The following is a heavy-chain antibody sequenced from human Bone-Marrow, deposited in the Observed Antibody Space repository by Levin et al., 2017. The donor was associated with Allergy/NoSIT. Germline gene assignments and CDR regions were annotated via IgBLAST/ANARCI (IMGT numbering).Heavy chain of an antibody. Sequence: GESLKISCKAFGYTFSDYQMHWIRLAPGQGLEWMGWINPNSGDTKYGQKFQGRVTMTRDTSINTAYMELSSLRSDDTAVYYCARDPEDVAVVANSIANWFDPWGQGTRVTVSS. J-gene: IGHJ5*02. CDR1: GYTFSDYQ. CDR3: ARDPEDVAVVANSIANWFDP. V-gene: IGHV1-2*02. CDR2: INPNSGDT. D-gene: IGHD2-2*01.